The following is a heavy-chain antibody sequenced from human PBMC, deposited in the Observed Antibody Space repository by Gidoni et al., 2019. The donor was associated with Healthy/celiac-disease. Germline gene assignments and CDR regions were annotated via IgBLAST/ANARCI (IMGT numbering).Heavy chain of an antibody. Sequence: EVQLVESGGGLVQPGGSLRLSCAASGFTFSSYWMHWVRQAPGKGLVWVSRINSDGSSTSYADSVKGRFTISRDNAKNTLYLQMNSLRAEDTAVYYCARDDYYDSSGYYHGFDYWGQGTLVTVSS. CDR2: INSDGSST. D-gene: IGHD3-22*01. V-gene: IGHV3-74*01. CDR3: ARDDYYDSSGYYHGFDY. J-gene: IGHJ4*02. CDR1: GFTFSSYW.